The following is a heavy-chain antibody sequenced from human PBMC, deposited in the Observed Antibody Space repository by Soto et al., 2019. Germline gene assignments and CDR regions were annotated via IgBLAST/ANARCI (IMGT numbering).Heavy chain of an antibody. D-gene: IGHD5-12*01. CDR3: ARQGVEWLRPYYYYYMDV. Sequence: SETLSLTCTVSGGSISSYYWSWIRQPPGKGLEWIGYIYYSGSTNYNPSLKSRVTISVDTSKNQFSLKLSSVTAADTAVYYCARQGVEWLRPYYYYYMDVWGKGTTVTVSS. CDR2: IYYSGST. V-gene: IGHV4-59*08. CDR1: GGSISSYY. J-gene: IGHJ6*03.